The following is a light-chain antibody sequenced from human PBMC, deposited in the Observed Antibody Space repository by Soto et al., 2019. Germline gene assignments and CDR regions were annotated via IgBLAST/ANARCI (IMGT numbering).Light chain of an antibody. CDR1: QSISSY. Sequence: DIQMTQSPSSLSASIGDRVTITCRASQSISSYLNWFQQKPGEAPKLLIQAASSLQSGVPARFSGSGSGTDFTLNINSLQPEDFAVYYCQQSYSAPVTFGQGTKV. CDR3: QQSYSAPVT. CDR2: AAS. J-gene: IGKJ2*01. V-gene: IGKV1-39*01.